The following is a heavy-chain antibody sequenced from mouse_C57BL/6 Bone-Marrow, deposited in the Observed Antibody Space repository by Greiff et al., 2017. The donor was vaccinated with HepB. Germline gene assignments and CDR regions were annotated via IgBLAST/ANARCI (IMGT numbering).Heavy chain of an antibody. CDR2: IWSDGST. V-gene: IGHV2-6-1*01. J-gene: IGHJ4*01. CDR1: GFSFTSYG. D-gene: IGHD1-1*01. Sequence: QVQLKESGPGLVAPSQRLFITCTVSGFSFTSYGLHWVRQPPGKGLEWLVVIWSDGSTTYNSALKSRLSISKDNSKSQVFLKMNSLQTDDTAMYYCARHRDYDRSQDYYAIDYWAQGTSVTVSS. CDR3: ARHRDYDRSQDYYAIDY.